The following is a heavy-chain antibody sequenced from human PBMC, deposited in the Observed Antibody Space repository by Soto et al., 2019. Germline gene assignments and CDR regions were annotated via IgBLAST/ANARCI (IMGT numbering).Heavy chain of an antibody. CDR1: GSRFSSYG. Sequence: QVQLVESGGGVVQPGRSLRLSCAASGSRFSSYGIHWVRRVPGKGLEWVAVISYDGTYKHYADSVKGRFTFSRDNSKNSVYLQMTSLRAEDTAVYYCAKDRGYYSSSWPLYWGQGTLVTVSS. J-gene: IGHJ4*02. CDR2: ISYDGTYK. CDR3: AKDRGYYSSSWPLY. V-gene: IGHV3-30*18. D-gene: IGHD6-13*01.